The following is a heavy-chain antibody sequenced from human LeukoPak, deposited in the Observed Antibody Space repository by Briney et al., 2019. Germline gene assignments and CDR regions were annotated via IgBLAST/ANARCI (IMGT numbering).Heavy chain of an antibody. Sequence: GGSLRLSCAASGFTFSSYPVHWVRQAPGKGLEWVTLISYDGSNKYYADSVKGRFTISRDNSKNTLYLQMNSLKTEDTAVYYCTTGPRGHYDSSGYYYVRAFDIWGQGTMVTVSS. D-gene: IGHD3-22*01. V-gene: IGHV3-30*04. CDR1: GFTFSSYP. CDR3: TTGPRGHYDSSGYYYVRAFDI. CDR2: ISYDGSNK. J-gene: IGHJ3*02.